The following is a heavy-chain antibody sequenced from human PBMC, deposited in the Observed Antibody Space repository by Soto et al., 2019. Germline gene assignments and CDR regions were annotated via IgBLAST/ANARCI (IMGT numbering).Heavy chain of an antibody. CDR2: IYGSGRSGST. D-gene: IGHD2-15*01. J-gene: IGHJ4*02. CDR3: AWKQGGYFAGIDF. Sequence: SETLSLTCTVTGDSITSGGYSWSWIRQHQGKGLEWLGYIYGSGRSGSTLHNPSLKSRITLSVDTSKTQFPPNLSSATVADTAVYFCAWKQGGYFAGIDFWGKGTLVTVSS. V-gene: IGHV4-31*03. CDR1: GDSITSGGYS.